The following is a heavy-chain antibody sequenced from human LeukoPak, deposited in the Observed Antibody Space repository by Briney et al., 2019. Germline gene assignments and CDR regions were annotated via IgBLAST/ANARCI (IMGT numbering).Heavy chain of an antibody. D-gene: IGHD2-21*01. Sequence: GGSLRLSCAASGFTFSGYAMNWVRQAPGKGLEWVSHIYISSSSNIISYADSVKGRFTISRDNAQNSLYLQMNGPRDEDTAVYYCVRDRAYSFDYWGQGILVTVSS. CDR2: ISSSSNII. CDR1: GFTFSGYA. CDR3: VRDRAYSFDY. V-gene: IGHV3-48*02. J-gene: IGHJ4*02.